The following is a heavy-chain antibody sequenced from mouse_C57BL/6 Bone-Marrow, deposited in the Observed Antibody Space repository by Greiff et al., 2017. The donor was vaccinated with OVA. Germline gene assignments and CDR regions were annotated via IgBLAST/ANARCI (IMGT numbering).Heavy chain of an antibody. Sequence: VQGVESGAELVRPGASVTLSCKASGYTFTDYEMHWVKQTPVHGLEWIGAIDPETGGTAYNQKFKGKAILTADKSSSTAYMELRSLTAEDSAVYYCTRWGDSSGGFFDYWGQGTTLTVSS. CDR1: GYTFTDYE. V-gene: IGHV1-15*01. CDR3: TRWGDSSGGFFDY. J-gene: IGHJ2*01. CDR2: IDPETGGT. D-gene: IGHD3-2*02.